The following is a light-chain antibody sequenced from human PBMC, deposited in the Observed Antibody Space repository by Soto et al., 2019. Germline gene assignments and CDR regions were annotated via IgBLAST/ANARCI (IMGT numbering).Light chain of an antibody. CDR2: GAS. J-gene: IGKJ3*01. CDR1: QGIANF. V-gene: IGKV1-9*01. Sequence: IQLTPSPSSLSASVGDRVTISCRASQGIANFLAWYQQKPGKAPKLLIYGASTLQSGVPSRFSGSGSGTDFPLTISSLQPEDFATYYCQQLNSFPIPFGPGTKVDIK. CDR3: QQLNSFPIP.